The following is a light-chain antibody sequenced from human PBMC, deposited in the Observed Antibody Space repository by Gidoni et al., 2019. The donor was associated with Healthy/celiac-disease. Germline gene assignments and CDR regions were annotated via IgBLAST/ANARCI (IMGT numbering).Light chain of an antibody. Sequence: DIQMTQSPSSLSASVGDRVTITCRASQSISSYLNWYQQKPGKAPKLLFYAASSLQSGVPSRFSGSGSGTDFTLTISSLQPEDFATYYCQQSYSTPLTFXQXTKLEIK. V-gene: IGKV1-39*01. J-gene: IGKJ2*01. CDR2: AAS. CDR3: QQSYSTPLT. CDR1: QSISSY.